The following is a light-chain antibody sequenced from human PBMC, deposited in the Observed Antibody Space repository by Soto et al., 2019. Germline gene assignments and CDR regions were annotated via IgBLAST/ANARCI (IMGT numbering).Light chain of an antibody. J-gene: IGKJ4*01. CDR2: DAS. V-gene: IGKV1-33*01. Sequence: DIQMTQSPSSLSASVGDRVTITCQASQDISNYLNWYQQKPGKAPKLLIYDASNLETGVPSRFSGSGSGTDFTFTISSLQPEDIATYYCQQYDNLPPTLCGGTKVDIK. CDR3: QQYDNLPPT. CDR1: QDISNY.